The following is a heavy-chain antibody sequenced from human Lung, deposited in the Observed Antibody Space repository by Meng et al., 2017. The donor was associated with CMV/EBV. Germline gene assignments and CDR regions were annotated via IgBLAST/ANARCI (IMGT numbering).Heavy chain of an antibody. CDR3: ARESGEDAFDI. CDR2: INPNSGGT. CDR1: GYTFTGFY. D-gene: IGHD7-27*01. V-gene: IGHV1-2*02. J-gene: IGHJ3*02. Sequence: SVKVSCKTSGYTFTGFYIHWVRQAPGQGLEWMGWINPNSGGTEYAQKFQGRVTMTRDTSISTAYMELSRLRSDDTAVYYCARESGEDAFDIWGQGKRV.